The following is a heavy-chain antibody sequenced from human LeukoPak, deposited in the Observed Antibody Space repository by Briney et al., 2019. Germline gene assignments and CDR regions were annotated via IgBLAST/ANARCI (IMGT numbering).Heavy chain of an antibody. V-gene: IGHV3-11*06. J-gene: IGHJ4*02. CDR2: ISSSSSYI. CDR3: AKDGDQYYYDSSGYYDY. D-gene: IGHD3-22*01. CDR1: GFTFSDYY. Sequence: GGSLRLSCAASGFTFSDYYMSWIRQAPGKGLEWVSSISSSSSYIYYADSVKGRFTISRDNSKNTLYLQMNSLRAEDTAVYYCAKDGDQYYYDSSGYYDYWGQGTLVTVSS.